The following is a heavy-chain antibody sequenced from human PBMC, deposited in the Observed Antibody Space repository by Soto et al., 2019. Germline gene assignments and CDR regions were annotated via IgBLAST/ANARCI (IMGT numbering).Heavy chain of an antibody. Sequence: QVQLRESGPGLVKPSETLSLTCTVSGGSICTYYWSWIRQPPGKGVEWIGDIYFGGSADYNSSLKSRGTISVDTSKKKFPLRLSSVTAADTAVYYCARGGHCADGVCSALDYWGQGTLVTVSS. CDR3: ARGGHCADGVCSALDY. CDR1: GGSICTYY. V-gene: IGHV4-59*08. J-gene: IGHJ4*02. CDR2: IYFGGSA. D-gene: IGHD2-8*01.